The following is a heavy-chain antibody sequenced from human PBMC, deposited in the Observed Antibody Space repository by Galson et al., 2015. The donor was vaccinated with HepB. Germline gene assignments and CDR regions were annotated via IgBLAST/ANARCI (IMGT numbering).Heavy chain of an antibody. CDR3: AKRDVAYRSSSGGFDY. CDR1: GFTFSRYA. CDR2: ISYDGSNE. D-gene: IGHD6-6*01. V-gene: IGHV3-30*18. Sequence: SQRLSCAASGFTFSRYAMHWVRQAPGKGLEWVAIISYDGSNENYADSVRGRFTISRDNSRDTLYVQMDSLKTEDTAVYYCAKRDVAYRSSSGGFDYWGQGTLVTVSS. J-gene: IGHJ4*02.